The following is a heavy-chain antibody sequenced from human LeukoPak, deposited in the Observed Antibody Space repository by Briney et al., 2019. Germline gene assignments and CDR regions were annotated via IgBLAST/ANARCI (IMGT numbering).Heavy chain of an antibody. D-gene: IGHD2/OR15-2a*01. CDR3: AKDSSSRTLGWFDP. J-gene: IGHJ5*02. CDR1: GFTFGSYA. Sequence: GGTLRLSCAASGFTFGSYAMSWVRQAPGKGLEWVSAISGSGGSTYYADSVKGRFTISRDNSKNTLYLQMNSLRAEDTAVYYCAKDSSSRTLGWFDPWGQGTLVTVSS. V-gene: IGHV3-23*01. CDR2: ISGSGGST.